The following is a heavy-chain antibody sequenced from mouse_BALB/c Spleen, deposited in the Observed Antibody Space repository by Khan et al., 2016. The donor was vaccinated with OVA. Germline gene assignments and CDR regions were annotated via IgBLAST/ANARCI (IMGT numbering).Heavy chain of an antibody. CDR2: ISSSGST. V-gene: IGHV3-2*02. CDR3: ARVGSRYNYAMDY. J-gene: IGHJ4*01. Sequence: EVQLQESGPGLVKPSQSLSLTCTVTGYSITSDYAWNWIRQFPGNKLEWMGYISSSGSTNYNPALKSRISITRDTSKNQFFLQLNSVTTEDTATYDCARVGSRYNYAMDYWGQGTSVTVSS. CDR1: GYSITSDYA. D-gene: IGHD2-2*01.